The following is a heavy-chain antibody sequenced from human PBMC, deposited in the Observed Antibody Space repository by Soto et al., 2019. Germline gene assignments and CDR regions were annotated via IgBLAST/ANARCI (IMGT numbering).Heavy chain of an antibody. D-gene: IGHD4-17*01. Sequence: EVQLVESGGDLVQPGGSLRLSCAASGGTFSGYWMHWVRRVPGKGLVWVSRIYGDGTTTTYADSVQGRFTISRDTGKNTVYLQMNSLRVDDTGVYFCARSCCGEQIWFDPWGQGTLVTVSS. CDR2: IYGDGTTT. J-gene: IGHJ5*02. CDR3: ARSCCGEQIWFDP. CDR1: GGTFSGYW. V-gene: IGHV3-74*01.